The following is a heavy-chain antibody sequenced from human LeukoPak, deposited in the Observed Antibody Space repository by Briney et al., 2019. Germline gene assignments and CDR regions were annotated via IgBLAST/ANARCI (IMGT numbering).Heavy chain of an antibody. CDR3: AKDAAAAGSAYYFEY. Sequence: GGSLRLSCAASGFTFSNYAMSWVRQAPGKGLEWVSVISGSGGITYYEDSVKGRFTISRDNSKNTLYLQMNSLRADDTAIYYCAKDAAAAGSAYYFEYWGQGTLVTVSS. J-gene: IGHJ4*02. CDR1: GFTFSNYA. V-gene: IGHV3-23*01. CDR2: ISGSGGIT. D-gene: IGHD6-13*01.